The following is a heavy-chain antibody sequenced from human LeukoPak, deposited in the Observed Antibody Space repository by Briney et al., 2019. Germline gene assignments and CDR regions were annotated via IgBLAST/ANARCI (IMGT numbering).Heavy chain of an antibody. D-gene: IGHD5-12*01. CDR1: GFTFSSSA. V-gene: IGHV3-23*01. J-gene: IGHJ4*02. Sequence: GGSLRLSCAASGFTFSSSAMSWVRQAPGKGLEWVSAISNNGGYTYYADSVKGRFTISRDNSKNTLYLQMNSLRAEDTAVYYCARESGVDSGYDHFDYWGQGTLVTVSS. CDR3: ARESGVDSGYDHFDY. CDR2: ISNNGGYT.